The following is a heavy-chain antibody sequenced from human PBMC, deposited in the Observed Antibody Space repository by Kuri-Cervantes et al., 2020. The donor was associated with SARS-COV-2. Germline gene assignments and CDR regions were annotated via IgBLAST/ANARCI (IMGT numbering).Heavy chain of an antibody. Sequence: ASVKVSCKASGYTFTGYYMHWVRQAPGQGLEWMGWINPNSGGTNYAQKFQGRVTMTRDTSISTAYMELSRLRSDDTAVYYCARGSDSTGTARSAFDICGQGTMVTVSS. CDR2: INPNSGGT. D-gene: IGHD1-1*01. CDR3: ARGSDSTGTARSAFDI. CDR1: GYTFTGYY. V-gene: IGHV1-2*02. J-gene: IGHJ3*02.